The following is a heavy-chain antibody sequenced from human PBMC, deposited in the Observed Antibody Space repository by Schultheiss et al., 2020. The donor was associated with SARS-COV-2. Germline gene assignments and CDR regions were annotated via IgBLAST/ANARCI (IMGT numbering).Heavy chain of an antibody. Sequence: SETLSLTCTVSGYSISSGYYWGWIRQPPGKGLEWIGSIYYSGSTYYNPSLKSRVTISVDTSKNQFSLKLSSVTAADTAVYYCARHEDYGVYYFDYWGQGTLVTVSS. CDR1: GYSISSGYY. J-gene: IGHJ4*02. D-gene: IGHD4-17*01. V-gene: IGHV4-38-2*02. CDR2: IYYSGST. CDR3: ARHEDYGVYYFDY.